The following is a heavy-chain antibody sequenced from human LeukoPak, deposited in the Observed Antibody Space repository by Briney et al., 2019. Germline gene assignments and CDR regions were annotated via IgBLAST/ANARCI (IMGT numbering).Heavy chain of an antibody. V-gene: IGHV3-30*02. D-gene: IGHD2-21*01. CDR1: GFTFSSYG. CDR2: IWYGGSNK. CDR3: AKASIPGEGYYYYMDV. Sequence: GGSLRLSCAASGFTFSSYGMHWVRQAPGKGLEWVAVIWYGGSNKYYADSVKGRFTISRDNSKNTLYLQMNSLRAEDTAVYYCAKASIPGEGYYYYMDVWGKGTTVTVSS. J-gene: IGHJ6*03.